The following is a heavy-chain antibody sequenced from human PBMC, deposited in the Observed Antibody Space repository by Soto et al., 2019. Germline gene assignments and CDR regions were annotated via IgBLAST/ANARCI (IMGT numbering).Heavy chain of an antibody. Sequence: ASVKVSCKASGYTFTSYGIGWVRQAPGQGLEWMGWISAYNGNTNYAQKLQGRVTMTTDTSTSTAYMELRSLRSDDTAVYYCARERGITIFGVVMRYGMDVWGQGTTVTVSS. CDR1: GYTFTSYG. J-gene: IGHJ6*02. CDR2: ISAYNGNT. CDR3: ARERGITIFGVVMRYGMDV. V-gene: IGHV1-18*01. D-gene: IGHD3-3*01.